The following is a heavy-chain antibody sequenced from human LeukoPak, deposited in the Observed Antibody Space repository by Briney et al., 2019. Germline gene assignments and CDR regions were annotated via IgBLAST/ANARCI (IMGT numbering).Heavy chain of an antibody. D-gene: IGHD6-19*01. CDR2: MSNSGST. CDR1: GGSISSGDYC. J-gene: IGHJ4*02. CDR3: AGSAHSSGWYDY. Sequence: PSETLSLTCTVSGGSISSGDYCWNWLRQPPGKGLEWIGYMSNSGSTYYNPSLKSRVTISVDTSKNQFSLKLNSVTAADTAVYYCAGSAHSSGWYDYWGQGTLVTVSS. V-gene: IGHV4-30-4*08.